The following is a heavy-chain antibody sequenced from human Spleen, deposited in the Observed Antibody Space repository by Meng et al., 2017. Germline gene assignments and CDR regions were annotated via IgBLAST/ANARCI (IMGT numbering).Heavy chain of an antibody. CDR3: ARLPPPEYCSSTSCYTDAFDI. CDR2: IYPGDSDT. J-gene: IGHJ3*02. CDR1: GYSFTSYW. V-gene: IGHV5-51*01. D-gene: IGHD2-2*02. Sequence: GESLKISCKGSGYSFTSYWIGWVRQMPGKGLEWMGIIYPGDSDTRYSPSFQGQVTISADKSISTAYLQWSSLKASDTAMYYCARLPPPEYCSSTSCYTDAFDIWGQGTMVTVSS.